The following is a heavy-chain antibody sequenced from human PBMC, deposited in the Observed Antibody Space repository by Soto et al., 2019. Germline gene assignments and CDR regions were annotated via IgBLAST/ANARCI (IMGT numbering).Heavy chain of an antibody. Sequence: QVTLKESGPVLVKPTETLTLTCTVSGFSLSNARMGVSWIRQPPGKALEWLAHIFSNDEKSYSTSLKSRPTISKDTSKSQVVLTMTNMDPVDTATYYCARISDSSGWPWWYFDLWGRGTLVTVSS. J-gene: IGHJ2*01. V-gene: IGHV2-26*01. D-gene: IGHD6-19*01. CDR3: ARISDSSGWPWWYFDL. CDR2: IFSNDEK. CDR1: GFSLSNARMG.